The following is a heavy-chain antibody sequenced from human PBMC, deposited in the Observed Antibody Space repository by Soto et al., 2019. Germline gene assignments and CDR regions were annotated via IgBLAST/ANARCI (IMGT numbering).Heavy chain of an antibody. D-gene: IGHD2-15*01. CDR3: ARGLRTGNYGMDV. Sequence: SVKVSCKASGGTFDNYAVSWVRQAPGQGLEWMGGIIPMFETVSFAQRFQGRLTIAADESTSTAYMELTSLTSADAAIYFCARGLRTGNYGMDVWGQGTTVTVSS. CDR2: IIPMFETV. J-gene: IGHJ6*02. V-gene: IGHV1-69*13. CDR1: GGTFDNYA.